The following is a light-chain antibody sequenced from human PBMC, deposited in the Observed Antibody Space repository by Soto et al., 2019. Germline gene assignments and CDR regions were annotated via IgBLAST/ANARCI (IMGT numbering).Light chain of an antibody. Sequence: EIVMTQSPATLSVSPGERVTLSCRAGQSVSAYLAWYLQKPGQAPRLLIYGASTRATGIPARFSGSGSGTEFTLTISSLQSEDSAVYHCQQYSDWPLVTFGGGTKVEI. V-gene: IGKV3-15*01. CDR1: QSVSAY. J-gene: IGKJ4*01. CDR3: QQYSDWPLVT. CDR2: GAS.